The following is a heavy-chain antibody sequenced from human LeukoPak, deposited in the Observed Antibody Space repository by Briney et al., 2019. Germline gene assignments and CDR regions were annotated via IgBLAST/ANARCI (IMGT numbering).Heavy chain of an antibody. V-gene: IGHV4-59*08. CDR2: IYVTGST. CDR3: ARHIGGGIEDMDV. D-gene: IGHD3-10*01. J-gene: IGHJ6*03. CDR1: GGSIGTYH. Sequence: PSETLSLTSIVSGGSIGTYHWSWIRQSPGKGLEWIGYIYVTGSTRYNPYLQSRVTISVDTSRNQFFLKMSSVTAADTAVYYCARHIGGGIEDMDVWGTGTKVTVSS.